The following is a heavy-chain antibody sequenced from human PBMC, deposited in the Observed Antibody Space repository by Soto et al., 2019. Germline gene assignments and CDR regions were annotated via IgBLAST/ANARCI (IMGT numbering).Heavy chain of an antibody. CDR3: ARRQYQLPRLYYFDY. D-gene: IGHD2-2*01. J-gene: IGHJ4*02. CDR2: INHSGST. Sequence: QVQLQQWGAGLLKPSETLSLTCAVYGGSFSGYYWSWIRQPPGKGLEWIGEINHSGSTNYNPSLKSRATISVDTSKNQFSLKLSSVTAADTAVYYCARRQYQLPRLYYFDYWGQGTLVTVSS. CDR1: GGSFSGYY. V-gene: IGHV4-34*01.